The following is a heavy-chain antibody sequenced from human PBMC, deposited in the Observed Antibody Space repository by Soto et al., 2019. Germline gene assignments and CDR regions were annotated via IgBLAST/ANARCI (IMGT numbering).Heavy chain of an antibody. CDR2: TSAYNGNT. CDR1: GYTFTSYG. J-gene: IGHJ6*02. Sequence: QVQLVQSGAEVKKPGASVKVSCKASGYTFTSYGISWVRQAPGQSLEWMGWTSAYNGNTNSAQKLQGRVTMTTDTSKSTAYMELRSLRSDDTAVYYCARRQGLVGGYYYGLDVWGQGTTVTVSS. V-gene: IGHV1-18*01. CDR3: ARRQGLVGGYYYGLDV. D-gene: IGHD6-19*01.